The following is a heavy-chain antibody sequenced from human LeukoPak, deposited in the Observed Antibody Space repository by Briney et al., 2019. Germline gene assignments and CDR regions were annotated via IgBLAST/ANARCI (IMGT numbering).Heavy chain of an antibody. CDR3: AKDLTIFGVVSRNYYGMDV. Sequence: GGSLRLPCAASGFTFSSYAMSWVRQAPGKGLEWVSAISGSGGSTYYADSVKGRFTISRDNSKNTLYLQMNSLRAEDTAVYYCAKDLTIFGVVSRNYYGMDVWGQGTTVTVSS. V-gene: IGHV3-23*01. D-gene: IGHD3-3*01. J-gene: IGHJ6*02. CDR2: ISGSGGST. CDR1: GFTFSSYA.